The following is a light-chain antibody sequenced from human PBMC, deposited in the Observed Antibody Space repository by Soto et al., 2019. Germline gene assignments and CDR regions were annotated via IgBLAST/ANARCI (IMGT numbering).Light chain of an antibody. CDR2: DAS. Sequence: AIQLTQSPSSLSASVGDRVAITCRPSQGISSALAWYQQKPGKAPALLIYDASTLESGVPSRFSGSGSGSDFTLTISSLQPVDFATYFCQQFNSYPLTFGQGTRLEIK. V-gene: IGKV1-13*02. J-gene: IGKJ5*01. CDR1: QGISSA. CDR3: QQFNSYPLT.